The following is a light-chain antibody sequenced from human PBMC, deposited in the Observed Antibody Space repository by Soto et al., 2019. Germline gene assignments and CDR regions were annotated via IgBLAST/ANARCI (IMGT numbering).Light chain of an antibody. CDR3: QQYHDWRQT. CDR1: QSVGSN. J-gene: IGKJ1*01. Sequence: IVLTQSPVPLSVSPGERATLSCTASQSVGSNLAWYQQKPGQAPRLLIYGTSTRATGIPDTFSGSGSATAFTLTISSLQSDDFEVYYCQQYHDWRQTLGQGTKADI. CDR2: GTS. V-gene: IGKV3-15*01.